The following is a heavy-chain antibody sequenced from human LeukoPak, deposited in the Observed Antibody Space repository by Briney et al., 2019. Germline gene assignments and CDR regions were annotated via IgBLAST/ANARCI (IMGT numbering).Heavy chain of an antibody. J-gene: IGHJ4*02. V-gene: IGHV4-59*01. CDR2: IYCSGNT. CDR3: ARVTGYMVEDYFDY. CDR1: GGSFSGYY. D-gene: IGHD6-13*01. Sequence: KASETLSLTCAVYGGSFSGYYWSWIRQPPGKGLEWIGYIYCSGNTNYNPSLKSRVTISVDTSKNHFSLRLSSVTAADTAVYYCARVTGYMVEDYFDYWGQGTLVTVSS.